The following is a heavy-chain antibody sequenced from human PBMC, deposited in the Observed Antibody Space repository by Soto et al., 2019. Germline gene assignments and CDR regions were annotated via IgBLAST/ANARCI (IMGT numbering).Heavy chain of an antibody. CDR3: AKETGRTGRIGEIVSVSYYHDDGMDV. D-gene: IGHD3-10*01. V-gene: IGHV3-30*18. Sequence: QVQLLESGGGVVQPGRSLRLSCAASGFAFSSFGMHWVRQAPGKGLEWVAVISYDGSNKYYVDSVKGRFTISRDNSKKTLYLQMNSLRAEDTAVYYCAKETGRTGRIGEIVSVSYYHDDGMDVWGQGNTVTVAS. CDR2: ISYDGSNK. J-gene: IGHJ6*02. CDR1: GFAFSSFG.